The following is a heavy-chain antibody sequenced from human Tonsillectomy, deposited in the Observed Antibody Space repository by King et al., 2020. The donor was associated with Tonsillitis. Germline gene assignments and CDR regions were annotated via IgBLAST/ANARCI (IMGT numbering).Heavy chain of an antibody. CDR3: ARVPFGDYYGSGTYEDY. V-gene: IGHV3-48*02. CDR2: ISRSSTTI. CDR1: GFTFSTYS. D-gene: IGHD3-10*01. J-gene: IGHJ4*02. Sequence: VQLVESGGGLVQPVGSLRLSCAASGFTFSTYSMNWVRQAPGKGLEWVSYISRSSTTIYYADSVKGRFTISRDNAKNSLYLQMNSLRDEDTAVYYCARVPFGDYYGSGTYEDYWGQGTLVSVSS.